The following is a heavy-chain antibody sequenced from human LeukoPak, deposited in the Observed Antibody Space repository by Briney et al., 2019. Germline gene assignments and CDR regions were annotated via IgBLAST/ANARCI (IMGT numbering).Heavy chain of an antibody. D-gene: IGHD2-2*01. V-gene: IGHV1-2*06. J-gene: IGHJ4*02. CDR2: INPNSGDT. CDR3: ARDYCSSTSCLFDY. CDR1: GYTFTGYH. Sequence: ASVKVSCTASGYTFTGYHMHWVRQAPGQGLEWMGRINPNSGDTNYAQKFQGRVTMTRDTSISTAYMELSRLRSDDTAVYYCARDYCSSTSCLFDYWGQGTLVTVSS.